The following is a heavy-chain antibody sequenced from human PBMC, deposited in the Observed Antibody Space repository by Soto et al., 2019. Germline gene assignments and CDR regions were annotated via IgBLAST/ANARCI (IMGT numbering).Heavy chain of an antibody. CDR3: ARQWLDSYYFDY. V-gene: IGHV3-64*01. CDR1: GFTFSSYA. D-gene: IGHD6-19*01. CDR2: ISSNGGST. J-gene: IGHJ4*02. Sequence: GGSLRLSCAASGFTFSSYAMHWVRQAPGKGLEYVSAISSNGGSTYYANSVKGRFTISRDNSKNTLYLQMGSLRAEDMAVYYCARQWLDSYYFDYWGQGTLVTVST.